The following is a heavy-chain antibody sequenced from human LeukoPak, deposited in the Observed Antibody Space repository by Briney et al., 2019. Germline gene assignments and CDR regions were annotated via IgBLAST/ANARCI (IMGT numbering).Heavy chain of an antibody. CDR1: GFTFSSYA. Sequence: GGSLRLSCAASGFTFSSYAMSWVRQAPGKGLEWVAVISYDGSNKYYADSVKGRFTISRDNSKNTLYLQMNSLRAEDTAVYYCARDNIVVVPAAMGSRWFDPWGQGTLVTVSS. V-gene: IGHV3-30*04. J-gene: IGHJ5*02. CDR2: ISYDGSNK. D-gene: IGHD2-2*01. CDR3: ARDNIVVVPAAMGSRWFDP.